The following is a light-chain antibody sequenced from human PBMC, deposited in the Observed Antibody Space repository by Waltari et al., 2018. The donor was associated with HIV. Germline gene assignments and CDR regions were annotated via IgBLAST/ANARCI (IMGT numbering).Light chain of an antibody. CDR3: QSYDMSQSGSLV. Sequence: QSVLTQPPSVSGAPGQRVTIACTGTRSNIGAGFDVHWYQQIPVNAHKLIIYDNNMRPSGLPARFAGSKSGTSASLAITGLQSEDEADYYCQSYDMSQSGSLVFGGGTKLTVL. V-gene: IGLV1-40*01. J-gene: IGLJ2*01. CDR2: DNN. CDR1: RSNIGAGFD.